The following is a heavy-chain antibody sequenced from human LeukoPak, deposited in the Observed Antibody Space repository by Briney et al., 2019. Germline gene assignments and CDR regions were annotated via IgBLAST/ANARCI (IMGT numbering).Heavy chain of an antibody. Sequence: GGSLRLSCAASGFTFSDYGMVWVRQAPGKGLEWVAFIRYDGSIKYYTDSVKDRFTVSRDNSRNTLYLQLNSLRPEDTSVYYCARSPTSWYFDYWGQGTLVTVSS. V-gene: IGHV3-30*02. CDR1: GFTFSDYG. D-gene: IGHD2-2*01. J-gene: IGHJ4*02. CDR3: ARSPTSWYFDY. CDR2: IRYDGSIK.